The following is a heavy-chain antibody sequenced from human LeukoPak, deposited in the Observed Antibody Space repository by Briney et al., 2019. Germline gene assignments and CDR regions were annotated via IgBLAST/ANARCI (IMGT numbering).Heavy chain of an antibody. J-gene: IGHJ4*02. D-gene: IGHD3-10*01. CDR3: VKDRSGTYTLDY. CDR2: ISDDGSRQ. Sequence: GRSLRLSCAATGFTFSNYAIHCGRQAPGKGLEWVAFISDDGSRQHYADSVKGRFTISRDNSKNTLNLQMNSLRAEDTAMYYCVKDRSGTYTLDYWGQGTLVTVSS. CDR1: GFTFSNYA. V-gene: IGHV3-30-3*01.